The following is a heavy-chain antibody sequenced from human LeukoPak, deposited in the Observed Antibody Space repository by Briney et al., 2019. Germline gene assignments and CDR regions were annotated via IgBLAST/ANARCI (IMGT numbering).Heavy chain of an antibody. D-gene: IGHD1-26*01. CDR2: IYSGGST. V-gene: IGHV3-53*04. Sequence: QPGGSLRLSCAASGFTVSSNYMSWVRQAPGKGLEGVSVIYSGGSTYYADSVKGRFTISRHNSKNTLYLQMNSLRAEDTAVYYCASRSVGATKSYSAYWGQGTLVTVSS. CDR1: GFTVSSNY. J-gene: IGHJ4*02. CDR3: ASRSVGATKSYSAY.